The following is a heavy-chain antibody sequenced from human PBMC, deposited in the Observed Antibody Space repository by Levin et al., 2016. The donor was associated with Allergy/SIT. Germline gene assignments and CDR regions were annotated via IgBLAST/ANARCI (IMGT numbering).Heavy chain of an antibody. D-gene: IGHD5-18*01. V-gene: IGHV4-4*07. J-gene: IGHJ6*02. CDR1: GASIRNYY. Sequence: GSLRLSCNVSGASIRNYYWNWIRQPAGKGLEWIGRIFAGGSTNYNPSLKSRVTISVDTSKNQFSLKLSSVTAADTAVYYCARGHRQLWPRGGMDVWGQGTTVTVSS. CDR3: ARGHRQLWPRGGMDV. CDR2: IFAGGST.